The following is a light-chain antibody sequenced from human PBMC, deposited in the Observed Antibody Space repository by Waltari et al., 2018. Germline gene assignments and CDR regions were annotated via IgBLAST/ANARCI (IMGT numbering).Light chain of an antibody. CDR3: GTWDNGLNAAV. V-gene: IGLV1-51*01. CDR1: TSNIGNHY. J-gene: IGLJ2*01. Sequence: QSVLTQPPSVSAAPGQKVTIPCSGGTSNIGNHYVSWSPQLPGTAPKPLIHGNSDRPSGIPDRFSGSKSGTSATLGITGLQTGDEADYYCGTWDNGLNAAVFGGGTKLTVL. CDR2: GNS.